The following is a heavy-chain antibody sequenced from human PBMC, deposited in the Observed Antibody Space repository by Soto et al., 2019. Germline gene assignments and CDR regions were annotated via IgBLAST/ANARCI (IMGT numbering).Heavy chain of an antibody. J-gene: IGHJ1*01. D-gene: IGHD2-15*01. CDR2: INPNSGGT. Sequence: ASVKVSCKASGYTFTGYYMHWVRQAPGQGLEWMGWINPNSGGTNYAQKFQGWVTMTRDTSISTAYMELSRLRSDDTAVYYCARDLRYCSGGSCYSNFQHWGQGTLVTVSS. CDR1: GYTFTGYY. V-gene: IGHV1-2*04. CDR3: ARDLRYCSGGSCYSNFQH.